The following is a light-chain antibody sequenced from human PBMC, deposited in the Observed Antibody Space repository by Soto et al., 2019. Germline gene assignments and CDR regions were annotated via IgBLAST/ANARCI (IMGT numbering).Light chain of an antibody. CDR2: EVT. J-gene: IGLJ2*01. CDR1: SSDVGGYNS. CDR3: SSYAGTNKLI. V-gene: IGLV2-8*01. Sequence: QSALTQPPSTSGSPGQSVTMSYTGTSSDVGGYNSVSWYQQHPGKAPKLMIFEVTKRPPGVPDRFSGSKSGYTASLTVSGLQAEDEADYYCSSYAGTNKLIFGGGTKLTVL.